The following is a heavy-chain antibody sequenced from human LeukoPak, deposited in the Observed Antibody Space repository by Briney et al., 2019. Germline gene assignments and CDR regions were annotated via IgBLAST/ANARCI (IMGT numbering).Heavy chain of an antibody. V-gene: IGHV4-59*01. CDR3: ARYDHAPSYYYYYMDV. Sequence: SETLSLTCTVSGDSISRYYWSWIRQSPGKGLEWIGYYGGRTTYNPSLKSRVTMSVDTSKNQFSLKLTSVTAADTAMYYCARYDHAPSYYYYYMDVWGKGTTVTVPS. D-gene: IGHD1-14*01. CDR1: GDSISRYY. CDR2: YYGGRT. J-gene: IGHJ6*03.